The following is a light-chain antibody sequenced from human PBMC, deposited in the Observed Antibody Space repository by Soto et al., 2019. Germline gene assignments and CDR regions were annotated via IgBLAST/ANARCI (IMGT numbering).Light chain of an antibody. CDR1: VSDVGTFGP. V-gene: IGLV2-14*02. CDR3: SLYTSENTYV. Sequence: QSALTQPASVSGSPGQSITISCTGSVSDVGTFGPVSWYQQHPGQVPKLIIYEASNRPSGVPDRFSGSKSGNTASLTISGLQAADEADYYCSLYTSENTYVFGTGTKLTVL. CDR2: EAS. J-gene: IGLJ1*01.